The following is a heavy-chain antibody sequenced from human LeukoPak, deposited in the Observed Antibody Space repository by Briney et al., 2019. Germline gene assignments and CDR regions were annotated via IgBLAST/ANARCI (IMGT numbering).Heavy chain of an antibody. CDR1: GYIFTGYY. CDR2: INPNSGGT. CDR3: ARGPYSSSWYRYGAFDI. D-gene: IGHD6-13*01. Sequence: ASVKVSCKASGYIFTGYYLHWVRQAPGQGLEWMGWINPNSGGTNYAQKFQGRVTMTRDTSISTAYMELSRLRSDDTAVYYCARGPYSSSWYRYGAFDIWGQGTMVTVSS. J-gene: IGHJ3*02. V-gene: IGHV1-2*02.